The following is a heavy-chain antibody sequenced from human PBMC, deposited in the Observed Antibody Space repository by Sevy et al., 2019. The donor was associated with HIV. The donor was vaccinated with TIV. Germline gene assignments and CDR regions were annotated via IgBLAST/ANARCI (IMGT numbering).Heavy chain of an antibody. Sequence: GGSLRLSCAASGFIFSNHGMHWVRQAPGKGLEWVACIWYDGSDTYYGESVKGRFTISRENSKNTVDLQMNSLSVEETAVYDCARDVDSNYDGIDAWGQGTTVTVSS. V-gene: IGHV3-33*01. D-gene: IGHD4-4*01. J-gene: IGHJ6*02. CDR1: GFIFSNHG. CDR3: ARDVDSNYDGIDA. CDR2: IWYDGSDT.